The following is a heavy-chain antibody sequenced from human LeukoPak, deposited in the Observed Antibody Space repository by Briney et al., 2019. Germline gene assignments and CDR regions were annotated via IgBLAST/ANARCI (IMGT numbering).Heavy chain of an antibody. CDR1: GFTFDDST. J-gene: IGHJ4*02. CDR3: TKDSSVTHFDY. CDR2: ISRDSGST. Sequence: GGSLRLSCAASGFTFDDSTMHWVRQAPGKGLEWVSLISRDSGSTYYADSVKGRFIISRDNTKNSLYLQMNSLRSEDTALYYCTKDSSVTHFDYWGQGTLVTVSS. V-gene: IGHV3-43*01. D-gene: IGHD4-17*01.